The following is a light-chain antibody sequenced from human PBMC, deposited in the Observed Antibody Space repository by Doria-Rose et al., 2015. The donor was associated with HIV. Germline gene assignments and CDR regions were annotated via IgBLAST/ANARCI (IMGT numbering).Light chain of an antibody. CDR1: QRVKSSY. V-gene: IGKV3-20*01. Sequence: TQSPGTLSLSPGERATLSCRASQRVKSSYLAWYQQQPGQAPRLLIYDASTRVTGIPDRFSGSGSGTDFTLTISRLEPEDVAVYYCQQYGTSRGTFGQGTRLEIK. J-gene: IGKJ5*01. CDR3: QQYGTSRGT. CDR2: DAS.